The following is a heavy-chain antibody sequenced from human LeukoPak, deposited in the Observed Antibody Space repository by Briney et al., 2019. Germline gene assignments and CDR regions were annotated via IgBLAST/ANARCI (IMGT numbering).Heavy chain of an antibody. CDR3: ARDVYYYDSSGFDP. J-gene: IGHJ5*02. CDR1: GFTVSNNY. V-gene: IGHV3-66*01. D-gene: IGHD3-22*01. Sequence: AGWSLRLSCAASGFTVSNNYMSWVRQAPGKGLEWVSLIYSGGSTHYTDSVKGRFNISRDNSKNTLYLQMNSLRAEDTAVYYCARDVYYYDSSGFDPWGQGTLVTVSS. CDR2: IYSGGST.